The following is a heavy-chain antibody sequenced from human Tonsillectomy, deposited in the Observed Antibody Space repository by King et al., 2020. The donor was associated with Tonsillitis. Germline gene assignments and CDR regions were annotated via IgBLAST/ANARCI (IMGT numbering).Heavy chain of an antibody. CDR1: GFTFSSYA. D-gene: IGHD3-22*01. Sequence: QVQLVESGGGVVQPGRSLRLSCAPSGFTFSSYAMHWVRQAPGKGLEWVAVISYDGTNKYYADSVKGRFTISSDNSKNTLYLQMNSLRAEDTAVYYCARENYYYSSGYFDYWGQGTLVTVSS. CDR2: ISYDGTNK. J-gene: IGHJ4*02. CDR3: ARENYYYSSGYFDY. V-gene: IGHV3-30*01.